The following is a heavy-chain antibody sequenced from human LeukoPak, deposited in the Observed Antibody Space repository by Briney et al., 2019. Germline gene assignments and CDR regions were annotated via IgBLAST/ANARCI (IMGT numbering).Heavy chain of an antibody. CDR1: GFTFNSYE. J-gene: IGHJ4*02. D-gene: IGHD1-1*01. CDR3: ASDRYNWNTPSFDY. Sequence: GGSQTLSCAASGFTFNSYEMNWVRQAPGKGLEWVSYINSGGSAIYYADSVKGRFTISRDNSKNTLYLQMNSLRAEDTAVYYCASDRYNWNTPSFDYWGQGTLVTVSS. V-gene: IGHV3-48*03. CDR2: INSGGSAI.